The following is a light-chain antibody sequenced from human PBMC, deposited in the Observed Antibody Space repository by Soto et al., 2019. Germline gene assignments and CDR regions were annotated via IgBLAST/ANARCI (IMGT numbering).Light chain of an antibody. CDR2: EVS. J-gene: IGLJ2*01. CDR1: SSDVGGYNY. CDR3: SPYTRNSTYLV. Sequence: QSVLTQPPSASGSLGQSVTISCTGTSSDVGGYNYVSWYQQHPGKAPKLMIFEVSNRPSGVSNRFSGSKSGNTASLTISGLQAEDEALYYCSPYTRNSTYLVFGGGTKLTVL. V-gene: IGLV2-14*01.